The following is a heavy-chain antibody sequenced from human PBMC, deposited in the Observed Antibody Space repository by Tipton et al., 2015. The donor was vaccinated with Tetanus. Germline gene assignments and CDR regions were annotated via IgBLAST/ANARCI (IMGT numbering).Heavy chain of an antibody. J-gene: IGHJ6*02. CDR3: AQNNRVDYYYYYGWDV. CDR1: GGTLRGHS. CDR2: LIPMFGTP. Sequence: QLVQSGAEVKKPGSSVNVSCKASGGTLRGHSITWVRQAPGQGLEWMGGLIPMFGTPKYAQKFQDRVTMSADRSTSTFYMELSRLTSEDTATYYCAQNNRVDYYYYYGWDVWGPGTTVTVSS. D-gene: IGHD1/OR15-1a*01. V-gene: IGHV1-69*06.